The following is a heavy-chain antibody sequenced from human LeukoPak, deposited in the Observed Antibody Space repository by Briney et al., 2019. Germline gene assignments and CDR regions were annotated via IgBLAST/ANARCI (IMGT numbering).Heavy chain of an antibody. Sequence: ASVKVSCKASGYTFTGYYMHWVRQAPGQGLEWMGRIIPILGIANYAQKFQGRVTITADKSTSTAYMELSSLRSEDTAVYYCARGSLYCGGDCYLNYWGQGTLVTVSS. D-gene: IGHD2-21*02. CDR2: IIPILGIA. CDR3: ARGSLYCGGDCYLNY. J-gene: IGHJ4*02. V-gene: IGHV1-69*04. CDR1: GYTFTGYY.